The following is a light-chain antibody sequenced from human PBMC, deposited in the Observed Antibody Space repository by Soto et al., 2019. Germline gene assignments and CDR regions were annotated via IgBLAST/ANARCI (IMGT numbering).Light chain of an antibody. Sequence: EIALRQTPGTLSLSPGERATLSCRASQSVSSNYLAWYQQEPGQAPRLLIYGASSRATGIPDRFSGSGSGTDFTLTISRLEPEDFAVYYCQQYGSSPFTFGLGTKVEIK. CDR2: GAS. CDR1: QSVSSNY. V-gene: IGKV3-20*01. CDR3: QQYGSSPFT. J-gene: IGKJ4*02.